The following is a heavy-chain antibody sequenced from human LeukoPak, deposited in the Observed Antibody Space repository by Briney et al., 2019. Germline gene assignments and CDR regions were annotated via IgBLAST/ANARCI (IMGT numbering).Heavy chain of an antibody. Sequence: GGSLRLSCAASGFTLSSYSMNWVRQTPGKGLEWVSSIGSSSSYIYYADSVKGRFTISRDNSKNTLYLQMNSLRAEDTAVYYCAKDSEWELQGSGAFDIWGQGTMVTVSS. D-gene: IGHD1-26*01. J-gene: IGHJ3*02. CDR1: GFTLSSYS. CDR2: IGSSSSYI. V-gene: IGHV3-21*04. CDR3: AKDSEWELQGSGAFDI.